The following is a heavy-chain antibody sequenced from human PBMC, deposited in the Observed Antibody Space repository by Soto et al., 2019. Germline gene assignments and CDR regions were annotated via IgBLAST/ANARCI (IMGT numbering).Heavy chain of an antibody. CDR1: VITFRSHA. V-gene: IGHV3-53*01. D-gene: IGHD2-21*01. CDR2: ICGGGST. J-gene: IGHJ6*02. Sequence: GGSLRLSCEASVITFRSHAMSWVRQTPGRGLEWVSAICGGGSTYYADSVKGRFTISRDNSKNTLYLQMNSRRAEDTAVYYCARELFVGYYGMAVWGQGTTVTVSS. CDR3: ARELFVGYYGMAV.